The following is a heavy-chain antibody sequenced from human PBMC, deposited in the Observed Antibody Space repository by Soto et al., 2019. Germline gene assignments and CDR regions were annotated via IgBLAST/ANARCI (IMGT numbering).Heavy chain of an antibody. V-gene: IGHV1-69*13. CDR3: ARDSSGRGWFDP. D-gene: IGHD6-19*01. CDR2: IIPIFGTA. Sequence: GASVKVSCKASGGTFSSYAISWVRQAPGQGLEWMGGIIPIFGTANYAQKFQGRVTITADESTSTAYMELSSLRSEDTAVYYCARDSSGRGWFDPWGQGTLVTVYS. J-gene: IGHJ5*02. CDR1: GGTFSSYA.